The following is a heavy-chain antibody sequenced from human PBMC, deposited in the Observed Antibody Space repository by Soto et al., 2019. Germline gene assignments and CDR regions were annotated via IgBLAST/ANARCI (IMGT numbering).Heavy chain of an antibody. J-gene: IGHJ4*02. CDR2: INHSGST. CDR1: GGSFRGYY. Sequence: SETLSLSCAVYGGSFRGYYWSWIRQPPGKGLEWIGEINHSGSTNYNPSLKSRVTISVDTSKNQFSLKLSSVTAADTAVYYCARGAHYDSSGYPTTVFDYWGQGTLVTVSS. CDR3: ARGAHYDSSGYPTTVFDY. D-gene: IGHD3-22*01. V-gene: IGHV4-34*01.